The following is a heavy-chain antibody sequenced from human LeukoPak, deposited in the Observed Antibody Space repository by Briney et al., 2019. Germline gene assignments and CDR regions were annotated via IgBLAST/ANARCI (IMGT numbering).Heavy chain of an antibody. CDR1: GFTFNNYA. V-gene: IGHV3-23*01. CDR3: AKDGYSGYDVFDC. CDR2: ISGSGGST. Sequence: PGGSLRLSCAASGFTFNNYAMSWVRQAPGKGLEWVSTISGSGGSTYYADSVKGRFTISRDKYKNTLYLQMNSLRVEDTAVYYCAKDGYSGYDVFDCWGQGTLVTVSS. J-gene: IGHJ4*02. D-gene: IGHD5-12*01.